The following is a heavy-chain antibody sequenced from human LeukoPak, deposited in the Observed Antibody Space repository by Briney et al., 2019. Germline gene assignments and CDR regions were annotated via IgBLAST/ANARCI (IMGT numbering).Heavy chain of an antibody. Sequence: GGSLRLSCADSGFLFSDFIDHTMVWVRQAPGKGLEWVSVIRAEGAPTYYADSVKGRFTISRDNSKNMLYLQMNSLRAEDTATYYCVKDGHCRDSICATKIVVAGYLDHWGQGTQVTVSA. J-gene: IGHJ4*02. CDR3: VKDGHCRDSICATKIVVAGYLDH. V-gene: IGHV3-23*01. D-gene: IGHD6-19*01. CDR2: IRAEGAPT. CDR1: GFLFSDFIDHT.